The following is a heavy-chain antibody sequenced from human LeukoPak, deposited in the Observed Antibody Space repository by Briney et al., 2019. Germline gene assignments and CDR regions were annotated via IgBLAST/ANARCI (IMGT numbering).Heavy chain of an antibody. CDR3: TTDLLRDSSSGWVDY. D-gene: IGHD6-19*01. CDR2: IKSKTDGGTT. CDR1: GFTFSNAW. J-gene: IGHJ4*02. Sequence: GGSLRLSCAASGFTFSNAWMSWVRQAPGMGLEWVGRIKSKTDGGTTDYAAPVKGRFTISRDDSKNTLYLQMNSLKTEDTAVYYCTTDLLRDSSSGWVDYWGQGTLVTVSS. V-gene: IGHV3-15*07.